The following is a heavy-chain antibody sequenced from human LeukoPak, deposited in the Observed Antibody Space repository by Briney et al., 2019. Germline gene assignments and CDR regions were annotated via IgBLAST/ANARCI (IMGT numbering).Heavy chain of an antibody. D-gene: IGHD2-2*01. J-gene: IGHJ5*02. CDR2: INPNSGGT. V-gene: IGHV1-2*02. CDR3: AVIVVPGNWFDP. CDR1: GYTFTGYY. Sequence: VASVKVSCKASGYTFTGYYMHWVRQALGQGLEWMGWINPNSGGTNYAQKFQGRVTMTRDTSISTAYMELSRLRSDDTAVYYCAVIVVPGNWFDPWGQGTLVTVSS.